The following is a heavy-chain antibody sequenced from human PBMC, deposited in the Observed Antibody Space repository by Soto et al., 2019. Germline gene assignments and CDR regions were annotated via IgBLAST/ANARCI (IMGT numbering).Heavy chain of an antibody. CDR1: GFAFSTYW. J-gene: IGHJ6*04. CDR2: IKFDGSST. Sequence: EVQLVESGGGLVQPGGSLRLSCAASGFAFSTYWMHWVRQAPGKGLLWVARIKFDGSSTYSADSAKGRFTISRDDAKNTLYLQMNGLRVDDTAVYYCARGAKNIYAMDVWGEGTTVSVSS. V-gene: IGHV3-74*01. CDR3: ARGAKNIYAMDV.